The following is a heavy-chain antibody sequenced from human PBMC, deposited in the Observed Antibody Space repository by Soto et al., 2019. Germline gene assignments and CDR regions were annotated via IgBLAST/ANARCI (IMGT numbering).Heavy chain of an antibody. Sequence: VQLLESGGDLVEPGGSLRLSCVVSGFTLYNYAMSWVRQAPGRGLEWVAAFIGSSGRTYYADSVKGRFIITGDNSKNTLYLQLNSLRVEDTAVYYCAKTWGYSNYAMDVWGQGTTVTVSS. CDR1: GFTLYNYA. V-gene: IGHV3-23*01. J-gene: IGHJ6*02. CDR3: AKTWGYSNYAMDV. CDR2: FIGSSGRT. D-gene: IGHD5-18*01.